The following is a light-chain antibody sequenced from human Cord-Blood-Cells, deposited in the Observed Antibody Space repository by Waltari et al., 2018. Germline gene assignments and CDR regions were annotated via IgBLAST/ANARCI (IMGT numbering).Light chain of an antibody. CDR3: CSYAGSSTLV. Sequence: QSALTQPASVSGSPGQSITIPCTGTSSDVGSYNLVSWYQQHPGKAPKLMIYEGSKRPSGVSNRLSGSKSGNAASLTISGLQAEDEADYYCCSYAGSSTLVFGGGTKLTVL. CDR1: SSDVGSYNL. V-gene: IGLV2-23*01. CDR2: EGS. J-gene: IGLJ3*02.